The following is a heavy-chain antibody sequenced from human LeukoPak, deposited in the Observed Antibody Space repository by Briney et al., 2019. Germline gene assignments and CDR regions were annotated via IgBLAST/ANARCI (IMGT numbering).Heavy chain of an antibody. J-gene: IGHJ4*02. D-gene: IGHD3-22*01. CDR1: GITLSNYG. Sequence: PGGSLRLSCAVSGITLSNYGMSWVRQAPGKGLEWVAGISGSGGRTNYADSVKGRFTVSRDNPKNTLYLQMNSLRAEDTTVYFCAKRGVVIRVILVGFHKEANYFDSWGQGALVIVSS. CDR2: ISGSGGRT. CDR3: AKRGVVIRVILVGFHKEANYFDS. V-gene: IGHV3-23*01.